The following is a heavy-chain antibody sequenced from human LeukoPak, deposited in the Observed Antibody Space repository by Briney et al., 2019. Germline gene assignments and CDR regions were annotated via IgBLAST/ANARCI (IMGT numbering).Heavy chain of an antibody. D-gene: IGHD2-2*01. Sequence: GASVKVSCKASGYTFTSYGISWVRQAPGQGLEWMGWISAYNGNTNYAQKLQGRVTMTTDTSTSTAYMELRSLRSDDTAVYYCARDPYYCSSSSCQNGFDIWGQGTMVTVSS. V-gene: IGHV1-18*01. J-gene: IGHJ3*02. CDR3: ARDPYYCSSSSCQNGFDI. CDR1: GYTFTSYG. CDR2: ISAYNGNT.